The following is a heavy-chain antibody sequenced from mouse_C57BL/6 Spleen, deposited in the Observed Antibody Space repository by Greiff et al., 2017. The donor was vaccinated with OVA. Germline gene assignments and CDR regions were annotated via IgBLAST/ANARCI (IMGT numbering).Heavy chain of an antibody. D-gene: IGHD2-12*01. CDR1: GFTFSSYT. CDR2: ISGGGGNT. J-gene: IGHJ3*01. CDR3: ARRGDDGAWFAY. Sequence: DVQLVESGGGLVKPGGSLKLSCAASGFTFSSYTMSWVRQTPEKRLEWVATISGGGGNTYYPDSVKGRFTISRDNAKNTLYLQRSSLRSEDTALYYCARRGDDGAWFAYWGQGTLVTVSA. V-gene: IGHV5-9*01.